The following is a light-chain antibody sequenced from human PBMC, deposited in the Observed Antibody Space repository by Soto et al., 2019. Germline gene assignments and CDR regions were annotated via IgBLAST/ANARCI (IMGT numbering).Light chain of an antibody. Sequence: EILMTQSPATVSVSPGERATLSCRASQSVSRKLAWYQHKPGQAPRLLIYDTSTRAADIPARFSGSGSGTEFTLTITGLQSEDFAVYYCQQYNGWPWTFGLGTKVDIK. CDR3: QQYNGWPWT. CDR1: QSVSRK. V-gene: IGKV3-15*01. CDR2: DTS. J-gene: IGKJ1*01.